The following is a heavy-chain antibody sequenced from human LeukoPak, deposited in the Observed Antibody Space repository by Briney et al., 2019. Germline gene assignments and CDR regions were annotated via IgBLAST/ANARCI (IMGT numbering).Heavy chain of an antibody. CDR1: GFTFSSYW. J-gene: IGHJ3*02. D-gene: IGHD6-6*01. Sequence: PGGSLRLSCAASGFTFSSYWMHWVRQAPGKGLVWVSRISTDGSSTNSADSVKGRFTISRDNAKNTLYLQMNSLRAEDTAVYYCVREYSSSSGRAFDIWGQGTTVTVSP. V-gene: IGHV3-74*01. CDR2: ISTDGSST. CDR3: VREYSSSSGRAFDI.